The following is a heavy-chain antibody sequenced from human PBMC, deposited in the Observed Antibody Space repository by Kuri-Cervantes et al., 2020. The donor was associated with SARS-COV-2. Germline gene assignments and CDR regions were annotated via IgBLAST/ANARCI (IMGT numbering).Heavy chain of an antibody. Sequence: SETLSLTCTVSGGSITNSYWNWIRQPPGKGLEWIGYIYYSGSTNYNPSLKSRVTISVDTSKNQFSLKLSSVTAADTAVYYCARDRYDQMDVWGKGTTVTVSS. CDR2: IYYSGST. CDR3: ARDRYDQMDV. J-gene: IGHJ6*04. V-gene: IGHV4-59*01. D-gene: IGHD3-3*01. CDR1: GGSITNSY.